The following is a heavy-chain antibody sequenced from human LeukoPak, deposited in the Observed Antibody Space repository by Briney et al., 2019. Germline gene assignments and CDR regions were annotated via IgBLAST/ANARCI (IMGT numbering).Heavy chain of an antibody. J-gene: IGHJ6*03. CDR3: ARVGLVVIGYYYYYMDV. CDR1: GFTFSSYS. Sequence: GGTLRLSCAASGFTFSSYSMNWVRQAPGKGLEWVSYISSSSRTIYYADSVKGRFTISRDNAKNSLYLQMNSLRAEDTAVYYCARVGLVVIGYYYYYMDVWGKGTTVTVSS. CDR2: ISSSSRTI. V-gene: IGHV3-48*01. D-gene: IGHD3-22*01.